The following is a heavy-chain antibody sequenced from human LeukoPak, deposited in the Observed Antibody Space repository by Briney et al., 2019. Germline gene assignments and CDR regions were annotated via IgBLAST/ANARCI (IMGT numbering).Heavy chain of an antibody. CDR1: GYTFTSYD. D-gene: IGHD6-13*01. CDR3: ARGLYVVAAAAGGY. V-gene: IGHV1-8*01. CDR2: MNPNSGNT. Sequence: ASVKVSCKASGYTFTSYDINWVRQATGQGLEWMGWMNPNSGNTGYAQKFQGRVTMTRNTSISTAYMKLSSLRSEDTAVYYCARGLYVVAAAAGGYWGQGTLVTVSS. J-gene: IGHJ4*02.